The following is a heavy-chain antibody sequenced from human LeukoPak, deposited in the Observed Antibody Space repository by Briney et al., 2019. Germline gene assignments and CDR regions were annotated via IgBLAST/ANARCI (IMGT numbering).Heavy chain of an antibody. D-gene: IGHD3-22*01. CDR1: GYTFTGYD. J-gene: IGHJ4*02. CDR2: INPNSGGT. CDR3: ARAGRITMRSGFDY. Sequence: ASVKVSCKASGYTFTGYDMHWVRQAPGKGLEWMGRINPNSGGTNYAQKFQGRVTMTRDTSVSTAYMELSRLRSDDTAVYYCARAGRITMRSGFDYWGQGTLVTVSS. V-gene: IGHV1-2*06.